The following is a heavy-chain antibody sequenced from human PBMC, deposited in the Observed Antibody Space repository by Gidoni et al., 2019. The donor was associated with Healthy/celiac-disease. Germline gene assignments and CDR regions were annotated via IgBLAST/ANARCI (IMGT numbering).Heavy chain of an antibody. CDR2: MKPNSGNT. Sequence: QVQLVQSGAEVKKPGASVKVSCKASGYTFTSYDINWVRQATGQGLEWMGWMKPNSGNTGYAQKFQGRVTMTRNTSISTAYMELSSLRSEDTAVYYCWYDSSGTPSKGDYWGQGTLVTVSS. D-gene: IGHD3-22*01. V-gene: IGHV1-8*01. CDR3: WYDSSGTPSKGDY. CDR1: GYTFTSYD. J-gene: IGHJ4*02.